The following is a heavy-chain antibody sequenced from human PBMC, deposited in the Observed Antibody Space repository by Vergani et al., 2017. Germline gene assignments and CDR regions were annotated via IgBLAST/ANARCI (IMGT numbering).Heavy chain of an antibody. J-gene: IGHJ4*02. CDR1: GFIFKNHG. CDR2: IWVDGSKK. Sequence: QVPLVESGRGVVQTGTSLRLSRAASGFIFKNHGIQWVRQASGKGLEWVALIWVDGSKKNYGDSMKGRFTICRDNSKDTLYLEMNSLGGEDSAVYYCVRHSWFRSCKSVNCSSWDYWRQGTPVTVSS. D-gene: IGHD2/OR15-2a*01. CDR3: VRHSWFRSCKSVNCSSWDY. V-gene: IGHV3-33*01.